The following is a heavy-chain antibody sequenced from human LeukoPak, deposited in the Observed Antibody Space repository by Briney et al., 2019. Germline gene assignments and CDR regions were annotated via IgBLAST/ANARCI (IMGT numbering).Heavy chain of an antibody. CDR2: IKSKIDGGKT. V-gene: IGHV3-15*01. CDR3: TTPPNYLDL. Sequence: GGSLRLSCAASGFTFTNALMSWVRQAPGKGLEWVGRIKSKIDGGKTVYAAPVNGRFTHSRNDSRNPMYLQMNSLKTEDTSIYYCTTPPNYLDLWGRGPLVTVSA. J-gene: IGHJ2*01. CDR1: GFTFTNAL.